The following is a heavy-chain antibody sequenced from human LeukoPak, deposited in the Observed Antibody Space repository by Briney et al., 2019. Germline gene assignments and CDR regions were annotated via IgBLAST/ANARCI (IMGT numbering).Heavy chain of an antibody. CDR3: ARDLTNVLRFLEWLSPLDY. V-gene: IGHV1-18*01. CDR1: GYTXXSYG. Sequence: ASVKVSCKASGYTXXSYGISWVRQAPXXXXXXMGWIXXYNGNTNYAQKLQGRVTMTTDTSTSTAYMELRSLRSDDTAVYYCARDLTNVLRFLEWLSPLDYWGQGTLVTVSS. D-gene: IGHD3-3*01. J-gene: IGHJ4*02. CDR2: IXXYNGNT.